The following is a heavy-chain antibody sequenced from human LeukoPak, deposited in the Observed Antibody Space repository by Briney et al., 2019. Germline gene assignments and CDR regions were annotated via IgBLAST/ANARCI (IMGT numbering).Heavy chain of an antibody. J-gene: IGHJ4*02. D-gene: IGHD3-10*01. CDR3: ARGFRYYGSGIDY. V-gene: IGHV3-64*01. CDR1: GFTFSEYS. Sequence: GGSLSLSCAASGFTFSEYSMHWVRQAPGKGLEYVSAISTNGGSTYYATSVKGRFTISRDDPKNTLDLQMGSLRPEDMAVYYCARGFRYYGSGIDYWGQGTLVTVSS. CDR2: ISTNGGST.